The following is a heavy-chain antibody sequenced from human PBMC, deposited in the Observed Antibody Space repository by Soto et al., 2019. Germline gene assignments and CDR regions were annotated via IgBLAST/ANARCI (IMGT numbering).Heavy chain of an antibody. Sequence: GGSLRLSCAASGFTFSSYWISWARQAPGRGLQWVANIKPDGSEKYYGDSVKGRFTTSRVNAKNSLYLQMNSLRAEDTAVSYCARAPRYYDILTGHSSYGMDVWGQGTTVTVSS. CDR1: GFTFSSYW. V-gene: IGHV3-7*01. CDR2: IKPDGSEK. CDR3: ARAPRYYDILTGHSSYGMDV. J-gene: IGHJ6*02. D-gene: IGHD3-9*01.